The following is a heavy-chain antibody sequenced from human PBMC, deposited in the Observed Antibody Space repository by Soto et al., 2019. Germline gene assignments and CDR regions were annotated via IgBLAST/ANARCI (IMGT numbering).Heavy chain of an antibody. J-gene: IGHJ4*02. CDR1: GYTFTSYG. CDR3: ARGRYGDY. CDR2: ISAHNGNT. V-gene: IGHV1-18*01. D-gene: IGHD1-1*01. Sequence: QVHLVQSGAEVKKPGASVQVSCKASGYTFTSYGITWVRQAPGQGLEWMGWISAHNGNTDYAQKLQGRVIVTRDTSTSTAYMELRSLISDDTAVYYCARGRYGDYWGQEALVTVSS.